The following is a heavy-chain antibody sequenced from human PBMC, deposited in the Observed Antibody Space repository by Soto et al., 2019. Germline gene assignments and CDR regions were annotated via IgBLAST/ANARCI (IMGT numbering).Heavy chain of an antibody. CDR3: ASGYKYPSDY. CDR2: IYSDGRT. D-gene: IGHD6-25*01. V-gene: IGHV4-31*03. J-gene: IGHJ4*02. Sequence: QVQLQESGPGLVKPSQTLSVTCTVSGASVTSGGYYWTWIRQHSGKGLEWIGHIYSDGRTYYSPSPKSRLTISLAMSKNQFSLRLTSVTVADTAVYYCASGYKYPSDYWGQGTLVAVSS. CDR1: GASVTSGGYY.